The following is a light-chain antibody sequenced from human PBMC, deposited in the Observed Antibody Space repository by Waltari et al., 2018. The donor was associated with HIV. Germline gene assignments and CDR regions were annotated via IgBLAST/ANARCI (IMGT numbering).Light chain of an antibody. CDR3: QQRSNWPPRYS. J-gene: IGKJ2*03. CDR1: QNVSSY. Sequence: ENVLTQSPATLSLSPGERATLSCRASQNVSSYLAWYQQKPGQAPRLLIYGASNRATGIPARFSGSGSGTDFTLTINSLEPEDFAVYYCQQRSNWPPRYSFGQGTTLEIK. V-gene: IGKV3-11*01. CDR2: GAS.